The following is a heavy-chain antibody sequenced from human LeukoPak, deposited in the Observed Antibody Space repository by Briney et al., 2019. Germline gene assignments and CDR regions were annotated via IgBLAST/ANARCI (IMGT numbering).Heavy chain of an antibody. Sequence: GGSLRLSCAASGFTFDDYGMSWVRQAPGKGLEWVSGINWNGGSTGYADSVKGRFTISRDNAKNFLYLQMNSLRAEDTALYHCAREGGYCSSTSCWDYWGQGTLVTVSS. J-gene: IGHJ4*02. CDR2: INWNGGST. V-gene: IGHV3-20*01. CDR1: GFTFDDYG. CDR3: AREGGYCSSTSCWDY. D-gene: IGHD2-2*01.